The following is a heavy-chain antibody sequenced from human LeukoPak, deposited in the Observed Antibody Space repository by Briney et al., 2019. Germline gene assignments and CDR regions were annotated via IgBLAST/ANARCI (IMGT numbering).Heavy chain of an antibody. CDR2: ISSSSYTI. J-gene: IGHJ4*02. V-gene: IGHV3-48*01. D-gene: IGHD3-22*01. Sequence: GGSLRLSCAASGFTFSSYSMNWVRQAPGKGLEWVSYISSSSYTIYYADSVKGRFTISRDNAKNSLYLQMNSLRAEDTAVYYCARDSSGYSYPPYYFDHWGQGTLVTVSS. CDR3: ARDSSGYSYPPYYFDH. CDR1: GFTFSSYS.